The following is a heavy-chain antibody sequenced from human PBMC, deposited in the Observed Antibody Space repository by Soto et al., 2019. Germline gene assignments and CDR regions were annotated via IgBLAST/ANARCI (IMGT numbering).Heavy chain of an antibody. Sequence: SETLSLTCTVSGASISGFYWSWIRKSAGKGLEWIGRIYATGTTDYNPSLKSRVMMSVDTSKKQFSLKLRSVTAADTAVYYCVRDGTKTLRDWFDPWGQGISVTVSS. J-gene: IGHJ5*02. D-gene: IGHD1-1*01. CDR2: IYATGTT. V-gene: IGHV4-4*07. CDR3: VRDGTKTLRDWFDP. CDR1: GASISGFY.